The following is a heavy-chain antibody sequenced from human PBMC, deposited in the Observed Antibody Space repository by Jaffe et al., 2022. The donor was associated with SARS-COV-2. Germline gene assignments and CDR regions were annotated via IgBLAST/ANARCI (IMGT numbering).Heavy chain of an antibody. CDR3: AKPSNYDILTGYSGYFDL. D-gene: IGHD3-9*01. Sequence: EVQLLESGGGLVQPGGSLRLSCAASGFTFSSYAMSWVRQAPGKGLEWVSAISGSGGSTYYADSVKGRFTISRDNSKNTLYLQMNSLRAEDTAVYYCAKPSNYDILTGYSGYFDLWGRGTLVTVSS. CDR2: ISGSGGST. V-gene: IGHV3-23*01. CDR1: GFTFSSYA. J-gene: IGHJ2*01.